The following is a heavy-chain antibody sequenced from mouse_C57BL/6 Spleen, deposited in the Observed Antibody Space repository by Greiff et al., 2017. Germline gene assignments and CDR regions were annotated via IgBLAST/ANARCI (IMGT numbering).Heavy chain of an antibody. Sequence: EVKLVESGGGLVKPGGSLQLSCAASGFTFSDYGMHWVRQAPEKGLEWVAYISSGSSTIYYADTVKGRFTISRDNAKNTLFLQMTSLRSEDTAMYYCARGRTYYSNYGFAYWGQGTLVTVSA. CDR1: GFTFSDYG. CDR3: ARGRTYYSNYGFAY. J-gene: IGHJ3*01. CDR2: ISSGSSTI. D-gene: IGHD2-5*01. V-gene: IGHV5-17*01.